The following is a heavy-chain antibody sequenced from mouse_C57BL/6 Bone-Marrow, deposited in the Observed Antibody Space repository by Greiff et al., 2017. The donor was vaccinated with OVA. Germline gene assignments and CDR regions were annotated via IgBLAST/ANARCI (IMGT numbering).Heavy chain of an antibody. CDR2: IWTGGGT. D-gene: IGHD1-1*01. CDR3: SRSDYYGSSRWYFGV. V-gene: IGHV2-9-1*01. Sequence: QVQLQESGPGLVAPSQTLSITCTVSGFSFTSYSISWVRQPPGKGLEWLGVIWTGGGTTYNSALKSRLSISKDNSKSQVFLKMHSLQTDDTARYYWSRSDYYGSSRWYFGVWGTGTTVTVSS. CDR1: GFSFTSYS. J-gene: IGHJ1*03.